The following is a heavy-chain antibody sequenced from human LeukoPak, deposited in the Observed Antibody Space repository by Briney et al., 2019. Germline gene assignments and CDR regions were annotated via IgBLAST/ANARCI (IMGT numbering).Heavy chain of an antibody. CDR3: ARYYYDSSGYLLGYFDL. V-gene: IGHV4-39*01. CDR2: IYYTGNT. CDR1: GGSISSYY. D-gene: IGHD3-22*01. J-gene: IGHJ2*01. Sequence: SETLSLTCTVSGGSISSYYWGWIRQPPGKGLEWIGSIYYTGNTYYNASLKSRVTISIDTSKNQISLRLTSVTATDTAMYYCARYYYDSSGYLLGYFDLWGRGTLVTVSS.